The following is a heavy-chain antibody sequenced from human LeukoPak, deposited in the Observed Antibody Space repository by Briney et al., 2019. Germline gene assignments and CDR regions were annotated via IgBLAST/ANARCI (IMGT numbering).Heavy chain of an antibody. D-gene: IGHD5/OR15-5a*01. CDR2: FDPGDDET. CDR1: GSTLTELS. Sequence: ASVKVSCKVSGSTLTELSMHWVRQAPGKGLEWMGGFDPGDDETIYAQKSQGRVTMTEDTSTDTAYMELSSLRSEDTALYYCAAGGVYSILDYWGQGTLVTVSS. CDR3: AAGGVYSILDY. J-gene: IGHJ4*02. V-gene: IGHV1-24*01.